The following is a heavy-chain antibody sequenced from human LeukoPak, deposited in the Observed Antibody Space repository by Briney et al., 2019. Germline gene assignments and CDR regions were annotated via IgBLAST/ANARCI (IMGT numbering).Heavy chain of an antibody. D-gene: IGHD2-2*01. Sequence: ASVKVSCKASGYSFTSYGIRWVRQAPGQGPEWMGWVNTNSGNTNHAQNLQGRVTMTTDASASAAYMELWGLTSDDTAAYYCARYCGTTTSCYRGFDYWGQGTLVTVSS. V-gene: IGHV1-18*01. J-gene: IGHJ4*02. CDR2: VNTNSGNT. CDR3: ARYCGTTTSCYRGFDY. CDR1: GYSFTSYG.